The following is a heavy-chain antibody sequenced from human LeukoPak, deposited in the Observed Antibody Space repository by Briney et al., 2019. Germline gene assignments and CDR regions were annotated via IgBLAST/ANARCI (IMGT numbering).Heavy chain of an antibody. CDR2: INPNSGGT. J-gene: IGHJ4*02. D-gene: IGHD6-13*01. CDR3: ARGGFRKPYSSSWDGDY. CDR1: GYTFTGYY. V-gene: IGHV1-2*02. Sequence: ASVKVSCKASGYTFTGYYMHWVRQAPGQGLEWMGWINPNSGGTNYAQKFQGRVTMTRDTSISTAYMELSRLRSDDTAVYYCARGGFRKPYSSSWDGDYWGQGTLVTVSS.